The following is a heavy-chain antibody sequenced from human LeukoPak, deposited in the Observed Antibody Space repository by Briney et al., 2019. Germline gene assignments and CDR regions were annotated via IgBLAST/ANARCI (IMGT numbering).Heavy chain of an antibody. CDR2: ISSSGSTI. J-gene: IGHJ4*02. CDR1: GFTFSSYA. V-gene: IGHV3-48*04. CDR3: ARVSGIAVADNDY. D-gene: IGHD6-19*01. Sequence: GGSLRLSCAASGFTFSSYAMHWVRQAPGKGLEWVSYISSSGSTIYYADSVKGRFTISRDNAKNSLYLQMNSLRAEDTAVYYCARVSGIAVADNDYWDQGTLVTVSS.